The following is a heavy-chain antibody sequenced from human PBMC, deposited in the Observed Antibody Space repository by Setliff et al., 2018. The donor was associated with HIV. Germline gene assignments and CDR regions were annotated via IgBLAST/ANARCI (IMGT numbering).Heavy chain of an antibody. CDR3: ARDHDYGDLSRNWFYMDV. CDR1: GYTFSNYG. Sequence: ASVKVSCKASGYTFSNYGMNWVRQAPGQGLEWMGWINTNTGNPTYAQDFTGRFVFSLDTSVSTAYLQISSPKAEDTAVYYCARDHDYGDLSRNWFYMDVWGKGTTITVSS. V-gene: IGHV7-4-1*02. J-gene: IGHJ6*03. CDR2: INTNTGNP. D-gene: IGHD4-17*01.